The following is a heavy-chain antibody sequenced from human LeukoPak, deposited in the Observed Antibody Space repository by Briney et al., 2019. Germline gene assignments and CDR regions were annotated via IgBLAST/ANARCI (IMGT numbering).Heavy chain of an antibody. J-gene: IGHJ6*03. CDR3: TRDGPYMDV. V-gene: IGHV3-30*03. Sequence: GGSLRLSCEVSGFTFSSYGINWVRQAPGKGLEWVALISYDGSNKYYADSVKGRFTISRDNSKDTLYLQMNSLRAEDTAVYYCTRDGPYMDVWGEGTTVTVSS. CDR1: GFTFSSYG. CDR2: ISYDGSNK.